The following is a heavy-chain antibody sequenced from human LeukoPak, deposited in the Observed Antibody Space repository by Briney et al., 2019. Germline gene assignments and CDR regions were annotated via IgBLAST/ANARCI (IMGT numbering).Heavy chain of an antibody. CDR1: GGSIGGTTYY. CDR2: IYYTGGT. Sequence: SETLSLTCTVSGGSIGGTTYYWGWIRQPPGKGLEWIGSIYYTGGTYYNPSLKTRVTISVDTSKNQFSLNLTSVTAGDTAVYCCARHPNQPTNTRGTLFDPWGQGTLVTVSS. J-gene: IGHJ5*02. D-gene: IGHD1-14*01. V-gene: IGHV4-39*01. CDR3: ARHPNQPTNTRGTLFDP.